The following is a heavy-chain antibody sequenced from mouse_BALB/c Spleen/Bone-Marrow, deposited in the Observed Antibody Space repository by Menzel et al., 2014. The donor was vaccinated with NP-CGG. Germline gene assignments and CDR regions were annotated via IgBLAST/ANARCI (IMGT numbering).Heavy chain of an antibody. V-gene: IGHV1S137*01. D-gene: IGHD1-1*01. J-gene: IGHJ1*01. CDR1: GYTFTGYA. Sequence: VQLQQSGAELVRPGVSVKISCKGSGYTFTGYAMHWVKQSHAKSLEWIGVISTYYGDASYNQKFKGKATMTVDKSSSTAYMELARLTSEDSAIYYCARDGSSWGYFDVWGAGTTVTVSS. CDR3: ARDGSSWGYFDV. CDR2: ISTYYGDA.